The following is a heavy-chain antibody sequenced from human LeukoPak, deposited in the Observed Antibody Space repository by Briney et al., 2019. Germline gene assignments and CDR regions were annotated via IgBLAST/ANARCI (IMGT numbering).Heavy chain of an antibody. CDR2: ISGSGGST. CDR3: AKGRYSYGSGDYYFDY. Sequence: GGSLRLSCAASGFTFSSYAMSWVRQAPGKGLEWVSAISGSGGSTYYADSVKGRFTISRDNSKNTLYLQMNSLRAEDTAVYYCAKGRYSYGSGDYYFDYWGQGTLVTASS. D-gene: IGHD5-18*01. J-gene: IGHJ4*02. V-gene: IGHV3-23*01. CDR1: GFTFSSYA.